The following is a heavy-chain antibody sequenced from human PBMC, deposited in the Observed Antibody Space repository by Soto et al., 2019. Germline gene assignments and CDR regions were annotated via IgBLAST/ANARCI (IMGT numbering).Heavy chain of an antibody. CDR3: ARHLTYCSAGSCYSDFPYYGLDV. CDR2: IFYSGST. CDR1: GGSISSSSYY. Sequence: SETLSLTCTVSGGSISSSSYYWGWIRQPPGKGLEWIGSIFYSGSTYYNPSLKSRVTISVDTSKNQFSLKLSSVTAADTAVYYCARHLTYCSAGSCYSDFPYYGLDVWGQGTTVTVSS. V-gene: IGHV4-39*01. D-gene: IGHD2-15*01. J-gene: IGHJ6*02.